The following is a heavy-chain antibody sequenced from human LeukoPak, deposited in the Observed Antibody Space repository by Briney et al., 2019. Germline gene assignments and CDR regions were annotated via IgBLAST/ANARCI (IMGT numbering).Heavy chain of an antibody. D-gene: IGHD1-26*01. V-gene: IGHV3-7*01. CDR3: ASRIVGTPDYFDY. Sequence: GGSLRLSCAASGFTFSSYWMSWVRQAPGKGLEWVANIKQDGSEKYYVDSVKGRFTISRDNAKNSLYLQMNSLRAEDTAVYYCASRIVGTPDYFDYWGQGTLVTVSS. J-gene: IGHJ4*02. CDR1: GFTFSSYW. CDR2: IKQDGSEK.